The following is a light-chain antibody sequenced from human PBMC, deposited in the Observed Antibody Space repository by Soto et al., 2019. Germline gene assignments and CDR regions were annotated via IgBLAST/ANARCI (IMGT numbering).Light chain of an antibody. CDR1: QSVSSK. CDR3: QQSYSTPRT. V-gene: IGKV3-15*01. CDR2: DAS. J-gene: IGKJ1*01. Sequence: EIAMTQSPATLSVSPGERATLSCRASQSVSSKLAWYQQKPGQAPRLLIYDASTRATGIPARFSGSGSGTEFTLTISSLQSEDFATYYCQQSYSTPRTFGQGTRWIS.